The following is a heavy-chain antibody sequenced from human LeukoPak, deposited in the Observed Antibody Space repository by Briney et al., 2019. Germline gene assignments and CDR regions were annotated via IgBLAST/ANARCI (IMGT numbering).Heavy chain of an antibody. CDR2: ISDSGGGT. J-gene: IGHJ4*02. CDR1: GFTFNRYA. Sequence: GGSLRLSCAASGFTFNRYAMSWVRQAPGKGLEWVSGISDSGGGTYYADSVKGRFTISRDNSKNTLYLQMNSLRAEDTAVYYCAKLPGRAADYWGQGTLVTVSS. V-gene: IGHV3-23*01. CDR3: AKLPGRAADY.